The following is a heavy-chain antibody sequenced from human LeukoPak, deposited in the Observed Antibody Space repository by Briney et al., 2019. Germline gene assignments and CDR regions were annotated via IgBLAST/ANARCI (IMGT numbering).Heavy chain of an antibody. D-gene: IGHD3-22*01. CDR3: ARHSNDYDSRGGFAY. CDR1: GFTFSSYG. CDR2: IRYDGSNK. V-gene: IGHV3-30*02. Sequence: PGGSLRLSCAASGFTFSSYGMHWVRQAPGKGLEWVAFIRYDGSNKYYADSVKGRFTISRDNSKNTLYLQMNSLRAEDTAVYYCARHSNDYDSRGGFAYWGQGTLVTVSS. J-gene: IGHJ4*02.